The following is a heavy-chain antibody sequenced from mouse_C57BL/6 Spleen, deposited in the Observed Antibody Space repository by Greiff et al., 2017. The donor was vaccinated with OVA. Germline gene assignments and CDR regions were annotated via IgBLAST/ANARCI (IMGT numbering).Heavy chain of an antibody. J-gene: IGHJ2*01. CDR2: ISSGSSTI. V-gene: IGHV5-17*01. CDR3: ARPDYYGYYFDY. D-gene: IGHD1-1*01. Sequence: EVKVVESGGGLVKPGGSLKLSCAASGFTFSDYGMHWVRQAPEKGLEWVAYISSGSSTIYYADTVKGRFTISRDNAKNTLFLQMTSLRSEDTAMYYCARPDYYGYYFDYWGQGTTLTVSS. CDR1: GFTFSDYG.